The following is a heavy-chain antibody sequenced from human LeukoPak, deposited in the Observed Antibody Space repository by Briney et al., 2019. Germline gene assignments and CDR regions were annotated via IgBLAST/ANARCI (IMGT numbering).Heavy chain of an antibody. CDR2: IYTSGST. CDR3: ASEARAKFHYDFWSGYSRDYYYYYMDV. CDR1: GGSISSGSYC. Sequence: PSETLSLTCTVSGGSISSGSYCWSWIRQPAGKGLEWIGRIYTSGSTNYNPSLKSRVTISVDTSKNQFSLKLSSVTAADTAVYYCASEARAKFHYDFWSGYSRDYYYYYMDVWGKGTTVTVSS. J-gene: IGHJ6*03. V-gene: IGHV4-61*02. D-gene: IGHD3-3*01.